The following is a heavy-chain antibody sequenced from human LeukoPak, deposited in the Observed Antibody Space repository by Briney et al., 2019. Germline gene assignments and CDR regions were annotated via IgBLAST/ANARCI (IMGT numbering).Heavy chain of an antibody. CDR2: ISGSGGST. J-gene: IGHJ4*02. CDR3: AKDKRYYYDSSGYYDY. V-gene: IGHV3-23*01. CDR1: GFTFSSYA. D-gene: IGHD3-22*01. Sequence: GRSLRLSCAASGFTFSSYAMSWVRQAPGKGLEWVSAISGSGGSTYYADSVKGRFTISRDNSKNTLYLQMNSLRAEDTAVYYCAKDKRYYYDSSGYYDYWGQGTLVTVSS.